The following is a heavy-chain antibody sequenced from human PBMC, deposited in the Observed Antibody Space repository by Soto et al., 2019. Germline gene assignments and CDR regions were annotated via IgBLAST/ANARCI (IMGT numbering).Heavy chain of an antibody. Sequence: QVQLVQSGAEVKKPGSSVKVSCKASGGTFSSYTISWVRQAPGQGLEWMGRIIPILGIANYAQKFQGRVTITADKSASTAYMELSRLRSEDTAVYYCARDCSSTSCYGYYYYYMDVWGKGTTVTVSS. V-gene: IGHV1-69*08. J-gene: IGHJ6*03. D-gene: IGHD2-2*01. CDR2: IIPILGIA. CDR1: GGTFSSYT. CDR3: ARDCSSTSCYGYYYYYMDV.